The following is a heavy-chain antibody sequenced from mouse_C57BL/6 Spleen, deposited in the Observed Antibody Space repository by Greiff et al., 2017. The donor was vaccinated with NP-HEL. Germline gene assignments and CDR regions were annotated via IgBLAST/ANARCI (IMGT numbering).Heavy chain of an antibody. D-gene: IGHD2-4*01. Sequence: VQLQQSGAELVKPGASVKVSCKASGYTFTSYWMHWVKQRPGQGLEWIGRIHPSDSDTNYNQKFKGKATLTVDKSSSTAYMQLSSLTSEDSAVYYCAMMGPDYDGYWYFDVWGTGTTVTVSS. J-gene: IGHJ1*03. CDR2: IHPSDSDT. CDR3: AMMGPDYDGYWYFDV. CDR1: GYTFTSYW. V-gene: IGHV1-74*01.